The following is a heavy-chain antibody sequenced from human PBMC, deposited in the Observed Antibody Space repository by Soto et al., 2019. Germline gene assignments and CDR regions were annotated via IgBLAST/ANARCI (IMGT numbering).Heavy chain of an antibody. CDR2: IIPIFGTA. CDR1: GGTFSSYA. J-gene: IGHJ5*02. D-gene: IGHD6-6*01. Sequence: QVQLVQSGAEVKKPGSSVKVSCKASGGTFSSYAISWVRQAPGQGLEWMGGIIPIFGTANYAQKFQGRVTITADESTSTAYMELSSLRSEDTAVYYSAREVEDHRSSSSGGWFDPWGQGTLVTVSS. CDR3: AREVEDHRSSSSGGWFDP. V-gene: IGHV1-69*01.